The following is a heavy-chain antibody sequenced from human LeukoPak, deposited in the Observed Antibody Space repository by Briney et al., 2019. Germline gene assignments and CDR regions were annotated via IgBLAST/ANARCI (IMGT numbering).Heavy chain of an antibody. J-gene: IGHJ5*02. V-gene: IGHV4-59*01. CDR3: ARGGRLYDILTGYYANNWFDP. Sequence: SETLSLTCTVSGGSISSYYWSWIRQPPGKRLEWIGYIYYSGSTNYNPSLKSRVTISVDTSKNQFSLKLSSVTAADTAVYYCARGGRLYDILTGYYANNWFDPWGQGTLVTVSS. CDR2: IYYSGST. CDR1: GGSISSYY. D-gene: IGHD3-9*01.